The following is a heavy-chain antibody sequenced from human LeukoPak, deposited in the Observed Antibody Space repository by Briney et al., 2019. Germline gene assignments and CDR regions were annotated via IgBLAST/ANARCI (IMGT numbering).Heavy chain of an antibody. V-gene: IGHV3-30*18. CDR2: ISYDGSNK. CDR1: GFTFSSYG. J-gene: IGHJ1*01. CDR3: AKDTREYGDYVHFQH. Sequence: PGRSLRLSCAASGFTFSSYGIHWVRQDPGKGLEWVAVISYDGSNKYYADSVKGRFTISRDNSKNTLYLQMNSLRAEDTALYYCAKDTREYGDYVHFQHWGQGTLVTVSS. D-gene: IGHD4-17*01.